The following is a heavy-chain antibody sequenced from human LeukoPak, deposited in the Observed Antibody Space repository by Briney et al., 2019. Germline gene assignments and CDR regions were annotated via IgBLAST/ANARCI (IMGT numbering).Heavy chain of an antibody. V-gene: IGHV4-30-4*01. D-gene: IGHD1-1*01. CDR1: GGSTSSGDYY. J-gene: IGHJ5*02. CDR2: IFYSGSA. CDR3: AKTATSSSYLSWFDP. Sequence: PSETLSLTCTVSGGSTSSGDYYWSWIRQPPGKGLEWIGYIFYSGSAYYNPSLKTRVTISVDTSKNQFSLRLSSVTAADTAVYYCAKTATSSSYLSWFDPWGQGTLVTVSS.